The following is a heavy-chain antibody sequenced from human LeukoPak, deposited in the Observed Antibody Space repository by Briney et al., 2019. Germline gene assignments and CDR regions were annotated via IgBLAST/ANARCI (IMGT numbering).Heavy chain of an antibody. Sequence: ASVKVSCKASGYTFTSYDINWVRQATGQGLEWMGGIIPIFGTANYAQKLQGRVTMTTDTSTSTAYMELRSLRSDDTAVYYCARDLKRGYSSGRYSWGTGSSNDYWGQGTLVTVSS. CDR3: ARDLKRGYSSGRYSWGTGSSNDY. J-gene: IGHJ4*02. D-gene: IGHD6-19*01. CDR1: GYTFTSYD. V-gene: IGHV1-18*01. CDR2: IIPIFGTA.